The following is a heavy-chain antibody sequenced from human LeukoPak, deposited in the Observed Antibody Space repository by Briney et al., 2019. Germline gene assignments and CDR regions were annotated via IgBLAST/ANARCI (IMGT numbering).Heavy chain of an antibody. CDR2: IYYTGST. CDR3: ARYTTSRAGLDY. CDR1: GASMGIGGFY. Sequence: SETLSLTCTVSGASMGIGGFYWSWIRQHPGKGLEWIGYIYYTGSTYYNPSLKSRVTISQETSKNQFSLRLSSVSAADTAVYYCARYTTSRAGLDYWGQGTLVTVSS. V-gene: IGHV4-31*03. J-gene: IGHJ4*02. D-gene: IGHD2-2*02.